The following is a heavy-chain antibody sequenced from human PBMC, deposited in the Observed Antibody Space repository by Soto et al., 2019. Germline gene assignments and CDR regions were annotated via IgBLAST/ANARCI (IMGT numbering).Heavy chain of an antibody. V-gene: IGHV3-7*02. CDR3: ASGDYFDTTGPFSDAFDI. D-gene: IGHD3-22*01. J-gene: IGHJ3*02. Sequence: GGSLRLSCAASGFTXSDYYMTWIRKAPGKGLEWVANIKQDGSQKWYVDSVKGRFSISRDNVRNSLYLQMNSLRGEDTAVYYCASGDYFDTTGPFSDAFDIRGQGTMVTVSS. CDR1: GFTXSDYY. CDR2: IKQDGSQK.